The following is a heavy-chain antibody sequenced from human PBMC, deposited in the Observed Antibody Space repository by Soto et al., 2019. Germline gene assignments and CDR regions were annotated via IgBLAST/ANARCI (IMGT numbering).Heavy chain of an antibody. D-gene: IGHD2-2*02. CDR2: IDPSDSYT. Sequence: PGESLKISCKGSGYSFTTYWITWVRQMPGKGLEWMGRIDPSDSYTTYSPSFQGHVTISADKSISTAYLQWSSLKASDTAMYYCASTYMGYYCYGMDVWGQGTTVTVSS. J-gene: IGHJ6*02. V-gene: IGHV5-10-1*01. CDR3: ASTYMGYYCYGMDV. CDR1: GYSFTTYW.